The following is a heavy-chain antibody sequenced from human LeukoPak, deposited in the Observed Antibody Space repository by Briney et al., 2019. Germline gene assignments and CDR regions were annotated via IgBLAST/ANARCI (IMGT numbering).Heavy chain of an antibody. Sequence: GGSLRLSCAASGFTFSSYRMSWVRQAPGKGLEWVANIKQDGSEKYYVDSVKGRFTISRDNAKNSLYLQMNSLRAEDTAVYYCAREGYDSSGYYYVLFDYWGQETLVTVSS. CDR1: GFTFSSYR. CDR2: IKQDGSEK. D-gene: IGHD3-22*01. CDR3: AREGYDSSGYYYVLFDY. J-gene: IGHJ4*02. V-gene: IGHV3-7*01.